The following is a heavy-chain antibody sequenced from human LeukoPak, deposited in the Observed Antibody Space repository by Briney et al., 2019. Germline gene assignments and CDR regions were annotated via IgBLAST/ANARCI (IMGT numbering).Heavy chain of an antibody. CDR1: GYRFTSYW. CDR3: ARGSYDSSGYPDAFDI. D-gene: IGHD3-22*01. J-gene: IGHJ3*02. CDR2: IYPGDSDT. Sequence: LGESLKISCKGSGYRFTSYWIGWVRQMPGKGLEWMGIIYPGDSDTRYSPSFQGQVTISADKSTSTAYLQWSSLKASDTAMYYCARGSYDSSGYPDAFDIWGQGTMVTVSS. V-gene: IGHV5-51*01.